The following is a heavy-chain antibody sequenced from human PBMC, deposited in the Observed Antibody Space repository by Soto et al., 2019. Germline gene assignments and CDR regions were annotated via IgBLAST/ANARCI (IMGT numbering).Heavy chain of an antibody. Sequence: QVQLQESGPGLEKASETLSLTCTVSGGSMSGYYWSWIRQPPGKGLEWIGFIYDSGTTNYNPSLKSRGTISIDTSKNQFSLKLTSVTAADPAVYYCARVSHIVVVPAVRGAFDIWGQGTMITVPS. CDR3: ARVSHIVVVPAVRGAFDI. J-gene: IGHJ3*02. D-gene: IGHD2-21*02. V-gene: IGHV4-59*01. CDR1: GGSMSGYY. CDR2: IYDSGTT.